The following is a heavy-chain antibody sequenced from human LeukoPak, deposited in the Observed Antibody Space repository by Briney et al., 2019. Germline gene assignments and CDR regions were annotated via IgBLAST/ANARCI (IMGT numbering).Heavy chain of an antibody. J-gene: IGHJ4*02. CDR1: GFTFSSYA. Sequence: VQPGGSLRLSCAASGFTFSSYAISWVRQAPGKGLEWVSAISGSGGSTYYADSVKGRFTISRDNSKDTLSLQMNSLRAEATAVYYWAKEIAQEYPFASIEQDYWGKGTLVTVSS. CDR2: ISGSGGST. V-gene: IGHV3-23*01. D-gene: IGHD2-2*02. CDR3: AKEIAQEYPFASIEQDY.